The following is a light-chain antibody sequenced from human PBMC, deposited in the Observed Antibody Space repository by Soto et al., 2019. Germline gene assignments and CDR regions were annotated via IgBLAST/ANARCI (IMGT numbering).Light chain of an antibody. V-gene: IGLV2-8*01. J-gene: IGLJ1*01. Sequence: QSVLTQPPSASGSPGQSFAISCTGTSRDVGGQNYVSWYQQHPGKAPKLIIYAVSNRPSGVPDRFSGSKSGNTASLTISGLRAEDEADYYCCSHAGNNNYVFGTGTKVTVL. CDR2: AVS. CDR1: SRDVGGQNY. CDR3: CSHAGNNNYV.